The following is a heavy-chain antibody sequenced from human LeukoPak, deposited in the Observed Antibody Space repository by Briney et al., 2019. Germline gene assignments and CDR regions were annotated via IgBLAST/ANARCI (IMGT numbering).Heavy chain of an antibody. J-gene: IGHJ5*02. V-gene: IGHV4-34*01. CDR3: ARAVVRAAAGTGWFDP. CDR1: GGSFSGYY. Sequence: SETLSPTCAVYGGSFSGYYWSWIRQPPGKGMEWIGEINHSGSTNYNPSLKSRVTISVDTSKNQFSLKLSPVTAADTAVYYCARAVVRAAAGTGWFDPWGQGTLVTVSS. CDR2: INHSGST. D-gene: IGHD6-13*01.